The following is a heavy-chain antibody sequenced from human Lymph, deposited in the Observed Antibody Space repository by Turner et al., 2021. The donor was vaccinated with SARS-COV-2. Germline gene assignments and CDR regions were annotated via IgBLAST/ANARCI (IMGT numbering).Heavy chain of an antibody. CDR2: FDPEDGET. J-gene: IGHJ4*02. Sequence: QVQLFLSGAEGKKPGASVKVPCQVPGYTLTELSIHWVRQAPGKGLEWMGGFDPEDGETIYAQKFQGRVTMTEDTSTDTAYMELSSLRSEDTTVYYCATLKSNWKILTGRYYFDFWGQGTLVTVSS. CDR1: GYTLTELS. CDR3: ATLKSNWKILTGRYYFDF. V-gene: IGHV1-24*01. D-gene: IGHD1-1*01.